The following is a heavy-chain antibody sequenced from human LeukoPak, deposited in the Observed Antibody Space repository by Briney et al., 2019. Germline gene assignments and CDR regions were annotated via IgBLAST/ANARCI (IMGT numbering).Heavy chain of an antibody. D-gene: IGHD6-13*01. V-gene: IGHV4-39*01. J-gene: IGHJ4*02. CDR2: IHYSGST. CDR1: GGSISSSSYY. CDR3: ARHRGPISSSSWPPYFDY. Sequence: SETLSLTCTVSGGSISSSSYYWGWIRQPPGKGLEWIGSIHYSGSTYYNPSLKSRVTISVDTSKNQFSLKLSSVTAADTAVYYCARHRGPISSSSWPPYFDYWGQGTLVTVSS.